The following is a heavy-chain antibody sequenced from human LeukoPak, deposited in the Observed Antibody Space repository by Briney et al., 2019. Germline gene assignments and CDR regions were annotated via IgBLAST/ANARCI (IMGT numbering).Heavy chain of an antibody. D-gene: IGHD1-26*01. CDR3: ARLGGSYHYYYSMDV. Sequence: SVKVSFKAAGGTVSTYAISWTRQAPAESLEGMGRMIPIFGKAKYAQKYQGRVTLTTNESTSTAYLELSRLSSEDAAVYDCARLGGSYHYYYSMDVWGKGTTVTVSS. V-gene: IGHV1-69*05. CDR2: MIPIFGKA. J-gene: IGHJ6*03. CDR1: GGTVSTYA.